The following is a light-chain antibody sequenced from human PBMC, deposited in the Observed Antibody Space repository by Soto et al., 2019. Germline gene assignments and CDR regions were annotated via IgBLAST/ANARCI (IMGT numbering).Light chain of an antibody. CDR1: QGISSY. CDR3: QQSDNMPRT. V-gene: IGKV1-39*01. CDR2: AAS. Sequence: DIQMTQSPSSLSASVGDRVTITCRASQGISSYLNWYQQKPGKAPKLLIYAASSLQSGVPSRFSGSGSGTDFTLTISSLQPEDFATYYCQQSDNMPRTFGQGTKVDIK. J-gene: IGKJ1*01.